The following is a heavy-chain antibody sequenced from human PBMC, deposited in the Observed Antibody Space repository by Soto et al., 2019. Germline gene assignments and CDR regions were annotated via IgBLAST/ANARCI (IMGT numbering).Heavy chain of an antibody. CDR1: GFTFSSYG. Sequence: QVQLVESGGGVVQPGRSLRLSCAASGFTFSSYGMHWVRQAPGKGLEWVALISYDGSDKYYADSVKGRFTISRDNSKNTLYLQMNSLRVGDTAVYYCGAGQYFSDSWGQGTLVTVSS. J-gene: IGHJ4*02. V-gene: IGHV3-30*03. D-gene: IGHD6-13*01. CDR2: ISYDGSDK. CDR3: GAGQYFSDS.